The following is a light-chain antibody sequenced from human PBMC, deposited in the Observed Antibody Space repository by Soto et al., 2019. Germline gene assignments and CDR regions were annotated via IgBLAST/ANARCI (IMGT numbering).Light chain of an antibody. Sequence: DIQMTQSPTTLSASEGDRVTITCRASQSISSWLAWYQQKPGKAPKLLIHKASSLQSGVPSRFSGSGSGTDFTLTISSLHPDDFATYYCQQYNSYSPTFGQGTKVDI. J-gene: IGKJ1*01. V-gene: IGKV1-5*03. CDR3: QQYNSYSPT. CDR1: QSISSW. CDR2: KAS.